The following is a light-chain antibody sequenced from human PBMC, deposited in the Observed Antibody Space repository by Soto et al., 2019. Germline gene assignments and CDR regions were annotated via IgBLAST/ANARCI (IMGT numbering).Light chain of an antibody. CDR1: SSDVGGYSY. V-gene: IGLV2-14*01. J-gene: IGLJ1*01. Sequence: QSALTQPASVSGSPGQSIAISCTGTSSDVGGYSYVSWYQQQPGKAPKLVISDVSNRPSGVSDRFSGSKSGNTASLTISGLQTEDEDDYDCASYTTSSTYVFGTGTKLTVL. CDR3: ASYTTSSTYV. CDR2: DVS.